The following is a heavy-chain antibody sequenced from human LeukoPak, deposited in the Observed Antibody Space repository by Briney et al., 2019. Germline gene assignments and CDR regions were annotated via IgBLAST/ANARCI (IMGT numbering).Heavy chain of an antibody. J-gene: IGHJ4*02. V-gene: IGHV3-7*01. D-gene: IGHD6-13*01. CDR3: ARIGYSSSCTDY. CDR1: GFGFSNYW. CDR2: IKQDGSQK. Sequence: GGSLRLSCAASGFGFSNYWMSWVRQAPGKGLEWLANIKQDGSQKYYVDSVKGRFTISRDNAKNLLYLQMNSLGVEDTAVYYCARIGYSSSCTDYWGQGTLVTVSS.